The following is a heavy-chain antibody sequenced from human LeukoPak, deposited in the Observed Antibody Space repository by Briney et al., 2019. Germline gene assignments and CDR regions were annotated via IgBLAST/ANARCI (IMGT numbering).Heavy chain of an antibody. CDR3: ARRPIVVVPAAINWFDP. CDR1: GFSFDGYA. J-gene: IGHJ5*02. Sequence: AGGSLRLSCAASGFSFDGYALSWVRQAPGKGLEWIGEINHSGSTNYNPSLKSRVTISVDTSKNQFSLKLSSVTAADTAVYYCARRPIVVVPAAINWFDPWGQGTLVTVSS. D-gene: IGHD2-2*01. CDR2: INHSGST. V-gene: IGHV4-34*01.